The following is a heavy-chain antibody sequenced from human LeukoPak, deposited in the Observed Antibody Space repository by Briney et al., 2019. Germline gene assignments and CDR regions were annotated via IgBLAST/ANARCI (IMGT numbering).Heavy chain of an antibody. CDR2: IYYSGGT. CDR3: ARGWYYYGPGAVYFDY. J-gene: IGHJ4*02. CDR1: GGSVSSGSYY. V-gene: IGHV4-61*01. D-gene: IGHD3-10*01. Sequence: SETLSLTCTVSGGSVSSGSYYWSWIRQPPGKGLEWIGYIYYSGGTNYNPSLKSRVTISVDTSKNQFSLKLSSVTAADTAVYYCARGWYYYGPGAVYFDYWGQGTLVTVSS.